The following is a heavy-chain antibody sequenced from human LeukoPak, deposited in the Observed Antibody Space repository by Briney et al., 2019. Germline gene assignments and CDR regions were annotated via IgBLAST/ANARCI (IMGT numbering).Heavy chain of an antibody. CDR2: ISVYNGRT. J-gene: IGHJ4*02. CDR1: GYTFSSYA. D-gene: IGHD3-10*01. Sequence: ASVKVSCKASGYTFSSYAISWVRQAPGQGLEWMGWISVYNGRTNYAQKFQGRVTMTRDTSISTAYMELSRLRSDDTAVYYCAREGSLPPNFDYWGQGTLVTVSS. V-gene: IGHV1-18*01. CDR3: AREGSLPPNFDY.